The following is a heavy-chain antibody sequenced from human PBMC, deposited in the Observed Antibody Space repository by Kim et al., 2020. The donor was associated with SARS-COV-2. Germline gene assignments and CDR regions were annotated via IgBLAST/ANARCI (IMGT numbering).Heavy chain of an antibody. CDR1: GGFISSGDW. V-gene: IGHV4-4*02. Sequence: SETLSLTCAVYGGFISSGDWWTWVRQPPGKGQEWIGEIYNGGSTNYNASIKSRITISVDKTKNECFLKLTSVTAADTAVYYCARALDRVRGVVNGLDFWG. J-gene: IGHJ3*01. D-gene: IGHD3-10*01. CDR3: ARALDRVRGVVNGLDF. CDR2: IYNGGST.